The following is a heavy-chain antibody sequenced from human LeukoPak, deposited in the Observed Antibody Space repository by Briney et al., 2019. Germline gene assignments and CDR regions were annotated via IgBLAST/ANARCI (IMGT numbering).Heavy chain of an antibody. D-gene: IGHD3-10*02. CDR1: GCSISSTTYY. Sequence: SETLSLTCLVSGCSISSTTYYSGWIRQPPGKGLEWIGSIYYSGSTYYNPSLKSRVTFSVDTSRNQFSLRLTSVTTAGAVGYYWARLSSGSRGEEYDVVDYWGEGTLVTVSS. V-gene: IGHV4-39*07. J-gene: IGHJ4*02. CDR2: IYYSGST. CDR3: ARLSSGSRGEEYDVVDY.